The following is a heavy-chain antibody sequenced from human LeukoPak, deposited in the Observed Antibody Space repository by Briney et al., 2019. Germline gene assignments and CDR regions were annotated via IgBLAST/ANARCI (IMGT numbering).Heavy chain of an antibody. CDR1: GGSISSSSYY. CDR3: ARGTYHDILTGSNWFDP. V-gene: IGHV4-39*07. J-gene: IGHJ5*02. Sequence: SETLSLTCTVSGGSISSSSYYWGWIRQPPGKGLEWIGSIYYSGSTYYNPSLKSRVTISVDTSKNQFSLKLSSVTAADTAVYYCARGTYHDILTGSNWFDPWGQGTLVTVSS. CDR2: IYYSGST. D-gene: IGHD3-9*01.